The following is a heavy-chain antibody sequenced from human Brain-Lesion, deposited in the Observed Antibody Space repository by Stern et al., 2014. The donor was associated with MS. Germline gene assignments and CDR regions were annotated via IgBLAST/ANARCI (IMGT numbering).Heavy chain of an antibody. V-gene: IGHV4-61*02. Sequence: QLQLQESGPGLEKPSQTLHLSCTVSGGSISSGGYSWSWLRQPAGKGLEGIGRIFNSASPSYTPSFRSRVATSIDASKNLFSLRLNSMPAADTAVYYCARGRVVPGFQYYATDVWGQGTTVIVSS. CDR2: IFNSASP. CDR3: ARGRVVPGFQYYATDV. D-gene: IGHD2-2*01. J-gene: IGHJ6*02. CDR1: GGSISSGGYS.